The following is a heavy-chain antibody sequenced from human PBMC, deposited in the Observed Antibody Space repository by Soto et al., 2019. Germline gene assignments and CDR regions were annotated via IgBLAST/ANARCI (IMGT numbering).Heavy chain of an antibody. CDR2: IKSKTDGGTT. D-gene: IGHD3-3*01. CDR1: GFTFSNAW. Sequence: EVQLVESGGGLVKPGGSLRLSCAASGFTFSNAWMSWVRQAPGKGLEWVGRIKSKTDGGTTDYAAPVKGRFTISRDDSKNTLYLQMNSLKTEDTAVYYCTHRRTYYDFWSGYTRDYWGQGTLVTVSS. J-gene: IGHJ4*02. V-gene: IGHV3-15*01. CDR3: THRRTYYDFWSGYTRDY.